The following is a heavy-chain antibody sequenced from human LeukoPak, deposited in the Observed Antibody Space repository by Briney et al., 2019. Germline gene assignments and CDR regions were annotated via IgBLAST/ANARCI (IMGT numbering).Heavy chain of an antibody. V-gene: IGHV1-24*01. CDR1: GYTLTELS. Sequence: ASVKVSCKVSGYTLTELSMHWVRQAPGKGLEWMGGFDPEDGETIYAQKFQGRVTMTEDTSTDTAYMELSSLRSEDMAVYYCARGGGYYYDSSGYYFFDYWGLGTLVTVSS. CDR2: FDPEDGET. D-gene: IGHD3-22*01. CDR3: ARGGGYYYDSSGYYFFDY. J-gene: IGHJ4*02.